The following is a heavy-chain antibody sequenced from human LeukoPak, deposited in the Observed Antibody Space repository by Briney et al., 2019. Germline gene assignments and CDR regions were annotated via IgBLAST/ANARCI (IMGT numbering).Heavy chain of an antibody. CDR2: ISSRTGGV. CDR1: GFIFSAHS. J-gene: IGHJ6*02. V-gene: IGHV3-48*02. Sequence: QAGGSLRLSCAASGFIFSAHSMNWVRQAPGKGLEWISYISSRTGGVYYADSVKGRFTISRDDAEDSLYLQMDSLRDEDTAVYYCAGDYYFGMDVWGQGTTVTAS. CDR3: AGDYYFGMDV.